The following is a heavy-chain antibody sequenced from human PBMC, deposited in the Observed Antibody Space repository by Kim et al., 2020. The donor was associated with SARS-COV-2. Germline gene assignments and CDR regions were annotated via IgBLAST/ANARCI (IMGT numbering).Heavy chain of an antibody. D-gene: IGHD2-2*01. J-gene: IGHJ6*02. CDR3: ARGVEGYHNYYYGMDV. Sequence: SVKVSCKASGGTFSSYAISWVRQAPGQGLEWMGGIIPIFGTANYAQKFQGRVTITADESTSTAYMELSSLRSEDTAVYYCARGVEGYHNYYYGMDVWGQGTTVTVSS. V-gene: IGHV1-69*13. CDR1: GGTFSSYA. CDR2: IIPIFGTA.